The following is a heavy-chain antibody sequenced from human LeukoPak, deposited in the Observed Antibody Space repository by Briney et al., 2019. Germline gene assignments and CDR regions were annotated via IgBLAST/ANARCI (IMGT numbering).Heavy chain of an antibody. CDR1: GLDFSSYG. D-gene: IGHD3-22*01. CDR3: AKGEYYDSSGYPPDY. CDR2: IWYDGSNK. J-gene: IGHJ4*02. Sequence: PGGSLRLSCAVSGLDFSSYGMHWVRQAPGKGLEWVAVIWYDGSNKYYADSVKGRFTISRDNSKNTLYLQMNSLRAEDTAVYYCAKGEYYDSSGYPPDYWGQGTLVTVSS. V-gene: IGHV3-33*06.